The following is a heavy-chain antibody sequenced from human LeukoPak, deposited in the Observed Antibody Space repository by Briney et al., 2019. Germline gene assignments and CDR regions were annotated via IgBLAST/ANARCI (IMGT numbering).Heavy chain of an antibody. D-gene: IGHD4-17*01. Sequence: GGSLRLSCAASGFTFSSHSMNWVRQAPGKGLEWVSYISSSSSTIYYADSVKGRFTISRDNAKNSLYLQMNSLRAEDTAVYYCARESTVTLGDYYFDYWGQGTPVTVSS. CDR1: GFTFSSHS. CDR3: ARESTVTLGDYYFDY. J-gene: IGHJ4*02. CDR2: ISSSSSTI. V-gene: IGHV3-48*01.